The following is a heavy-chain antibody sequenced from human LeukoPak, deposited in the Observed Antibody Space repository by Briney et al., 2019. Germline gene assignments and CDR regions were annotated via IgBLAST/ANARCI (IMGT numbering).Heavy chain of an antibody. V-gene: IGHV3-74*01. CDR1: GFTFSSYW. J-gene: IGHJ4*02. Sequence: GGSLRLSCAASGFTFSSYWMHWVRQAPGKGLVWVSRINSDGSSTSYADSVKGRFTISRDNAKNTLYLQMNSLRAEDTAVYYCAKLLPRDAFDYWGPGTLVTASS. CDR3: AKLLPRDAFDY. CDR2: INSDGSST. D-gene: IGHD2-21*02.